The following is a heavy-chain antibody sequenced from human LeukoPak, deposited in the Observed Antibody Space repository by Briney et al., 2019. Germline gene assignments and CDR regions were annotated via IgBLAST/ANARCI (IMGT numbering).Heavy chain of an antibody. CDR1: GFTFGDHA. Sequence: PGGSLRLSCTASGFTFGDHAMSWVRQAPGKGLEWVGFIRSKAYGGTPEYAASVKGRFTISRDDSKSIAYLQMNSLKTEDTAVYYCTRKEVGATIDYRGQGTLVTVSS. V-gene: IGHV3-49*04. CDR2: IRSKAYGGTP. D-gene: IGHD1-26*01. CDR3: TRKEVGATIDY. J-gene: IGHJ4*02.